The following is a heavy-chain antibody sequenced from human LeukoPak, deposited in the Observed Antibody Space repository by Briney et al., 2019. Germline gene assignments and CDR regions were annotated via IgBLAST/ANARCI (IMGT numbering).Heavy chain of an antibody. CDR2: ISGDGGST. CDR1: GFSFDEYA. J-gene: IGHJ4*02. D-gene: IGHD5-24*01. Sequence: EGSLRLSCAAFGFSFDEYAMHWVRQAPGKGLEWVSLISGDGGSTHYADSVKGRFTISRDNSKNSPYLQMNSLRAEDTAVYYCARGFSYNHFDYWGQGTLVTVSS. CDR3: ARGFSYNHFDY. V-gene: IGHV3-43*02.